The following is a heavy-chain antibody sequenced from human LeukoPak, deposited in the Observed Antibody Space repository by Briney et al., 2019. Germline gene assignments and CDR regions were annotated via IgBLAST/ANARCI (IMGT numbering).Heavy chain of an antibody. CDR3: ARGMAVAGTGWFDP. CDR1: GYTLTELS. J-gene: IGHJ5*02. Sequence: GASVKVSCKVSGYTLTELSMHWVRQAPGKGLEWMGGFDPEDGETIYAQKLQGRVTMTTDTSTSTAYMELRSLRSDDTAVYYCARGMAVAGTGWFDPWGQGTLVTVSS. V-gene: IGHV1-24*01. CDR2: FDPEDGET. D-gene: IGHD6-19*01.